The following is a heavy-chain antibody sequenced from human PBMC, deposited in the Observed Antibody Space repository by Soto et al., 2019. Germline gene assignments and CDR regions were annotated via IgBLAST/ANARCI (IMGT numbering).Heavy chain of an antibody. CDR2: INAGNGNT. Sequence: ASVKVSCKASGYTFTSYAMHWVRQAPGQRLEWMGWINAGNGNTKYSQKFQGRVTITRDTSASTAYMELSSLRSEDTAVYYCAGDLAARPEGYDWADPWGKGTPVTVSS. V-gene: IGHV1-3*01. J-gene: IGHJ5*02. D-gene: IGHD6-13*01. CDR3: AGDLAARPEGYDWADP. CDR1: GYTFTSYA.